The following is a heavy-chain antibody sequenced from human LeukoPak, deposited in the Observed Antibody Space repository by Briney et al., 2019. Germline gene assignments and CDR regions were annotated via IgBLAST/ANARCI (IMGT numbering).Heavy chain of an antibody. V-gene: IGHV4-59*01. D-gene: IGHD2-15*01. J-gene: IGHJ5*02. CDR3: AREGECSGGSCYSYGWFDP. CDR1: GGSISDYY. Sequence: SETLSLTCTVSGGSISDYYWSWIRQPPGKGLEWIGYFSNSGTNNYNPSLKGRVTMSVDTSKNQFSLKLSSVTAADTAVYYCAREGECSGGSCYSYGWFDPWGQGTLVIVSS. CDR2: FSNSGTN.